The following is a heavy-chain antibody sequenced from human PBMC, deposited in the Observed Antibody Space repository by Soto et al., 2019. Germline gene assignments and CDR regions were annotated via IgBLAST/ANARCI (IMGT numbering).Heavy chain of an antibody. CDR2: IRAYNGNT. CDR1: GSTFTSYG. Sequence: QLQLVQSGAEVKKPGASVKVSCKASGSTFTSYGISWVRQAPGQGLEWMGWIRAYNGNTNYAQKLQGRVTMTTDTAASTAYMELRSLRSADTAVYYCAGCSGGCCPYYYFYRVVWGKGTTVTVS. V-gene: IGHV1-18*01. J-gene: IGHJ6*03. D-gene: IGHD2-15*01. CDR3: AGCSGGCCPYYYFYRVV.